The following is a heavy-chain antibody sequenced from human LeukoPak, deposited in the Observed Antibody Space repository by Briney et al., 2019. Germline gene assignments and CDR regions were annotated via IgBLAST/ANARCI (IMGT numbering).Heavy chain of an antibody. CDR1: GFTFSSYA. Sequence: GGSLRLSCAASGFTFSSYAMSWVRQAPGKGLEWVSAISGSGGSTYYADSVKGRFTISRDNAKNSLCLEMNSLRADDTAVYYCVRASIQSSLDFWGQGTLVTVSS. D-gene: IGHD3-3*02. V-gene: IGHV3-23*01. CDR2: ISGSGGST. J-gene: IGHJ4*02. CDR3: VRASIQSSLDF.